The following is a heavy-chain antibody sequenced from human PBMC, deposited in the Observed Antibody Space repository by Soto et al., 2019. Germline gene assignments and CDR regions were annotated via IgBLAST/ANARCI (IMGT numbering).Heavy chain of an antibody. Sequence: SETLSLTCAVYGGSFSGYYWSWIRQPPGKGLEWIGEINHSGSTNYNPSLKSRVTISVDTSKNQFSLKLSSVTAADTAVYYCASAGGHVPDYYSYYMDVWGKATTVTVSS. CDR3: ASAGGHVPDYYSYYMDV. CDR1: GGSFSGYY. V-gene: IGHV4-34*01. J-gene: IGHJ6*03. D-gene: IGHD2-2*01. CDR2: INHSGST.